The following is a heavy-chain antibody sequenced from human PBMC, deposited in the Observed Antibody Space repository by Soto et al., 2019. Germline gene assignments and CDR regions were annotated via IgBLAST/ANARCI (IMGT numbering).Heavy chain of an antibody. D-gene: IGHD6-13*01. J-gene: IGHJ5*02. CDR3: ARAGDSSSWYGGGWFDP. Sequence: QVQLQESGPGLVKPSQTLSLTCTVSGGSISSGDYYWSWIHQPPGKGLEWIGYIYYSGSTYYNPSLKSRVTISVDTSKNQFSLKLSSVTAADTAVYYCARAGDSSSWYGGGWFDPWGQGTLVTVSS. CDR2: IYYSGST. CDR1: GGSISSGDYY. V-gene: IGHV4-30-4*01.